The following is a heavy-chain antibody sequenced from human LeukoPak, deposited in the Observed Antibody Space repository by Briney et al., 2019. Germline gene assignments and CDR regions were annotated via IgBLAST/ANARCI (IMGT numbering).Heavy chain of an antibody. D-gene: IGHD3-10*01. Sequence: ASVKVSCTASGCTFTTYDINWVRQATGQGLEWMGWMNPNSGNTGYAQKFQGRVTMTRNTSINTAYMELSSLRSEDTAVYYCARRDYYGSGSYPYYYHNYMDVWGKGTTVTISS. J-gene: IGHJ6*03. CDR2: MNPNSGNT. CDR1: GCTFTTYD. V-gene: IGHV1-8*01. CDR3: ARRDYYGSGSYPYYYHNYMDV.